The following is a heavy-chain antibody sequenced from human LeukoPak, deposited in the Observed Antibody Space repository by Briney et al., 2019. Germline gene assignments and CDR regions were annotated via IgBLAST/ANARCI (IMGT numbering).Heavy chain of an antibody. D-gene: IGHD3-22*01. CDR2: IIPILGIA. V-gene: IGHV1-69*04. CDR3: ARGAFIVGDYDSSGYYHPFDY. CDR1: GYTFTSYY. J-gene: IGHJ4*02. Sequence: GASVKVSCKASGYTFTSYYMHWVRQAPGQGLEWMGRIIPILGIANYAQKFQGRVTITADKSTSTAYMELSSLRSEDTAVYYCARGAFIVGDYDSSGYYHPFDYWGQGTLVTVSS.